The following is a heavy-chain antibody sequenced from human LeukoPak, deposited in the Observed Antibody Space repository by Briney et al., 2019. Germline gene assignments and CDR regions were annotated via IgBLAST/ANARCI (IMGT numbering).Heavy chain of an antibody. D-gene: IGHD3-9*01. CDR1: GGTFNSYA. CDR2: INPNSGGT. CDR3: ARYPYYDILTGYAEGPYYFDY. Sequence: ASVKVSCKASGGTFNSYAISWVRQAPGQGLEWMGWINPNSGGTNYAQKFQGRVTMTRDTSISTAYMELSRLRSDDTAVYYCARYPYYDILTGYAEGPYYFDYWGQGTLVTVSS. V-gene: IGHV1-2*02. J-gene: IGHJ4*02.